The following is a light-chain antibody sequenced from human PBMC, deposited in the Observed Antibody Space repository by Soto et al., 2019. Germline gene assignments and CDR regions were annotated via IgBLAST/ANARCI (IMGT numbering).Light chain of an antibody. J-gene: IGKJ1*01. CDR3: QQYGSSPRT. Sequence: EIVLTQSPGTLSLSPRERATLSCRASQSVSSSYLAWYQQKPGQAPRLLIYGASSRATGIPDRFSGSGSGTDFTLTISRLEPEDFAVHYCQQYGSSPRTFGQGTKVDIK. CDR2: GAS. V-gene: IGKV3-20*01. CDR1: QSVSSSY.